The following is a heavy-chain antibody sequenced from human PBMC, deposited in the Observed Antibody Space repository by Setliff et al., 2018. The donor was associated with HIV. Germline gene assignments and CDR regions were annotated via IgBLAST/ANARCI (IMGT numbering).Heavy chain of an antibody. CDR3: ARAFRYGSGSPVDF. CDR2: IGAIDGIT. Sequence: ASVKVSCKTPGYTFINYGFIWVRQAPGEGLEWMGWIGAIDGITNYALNLRERITLTTETSTSTAYMELRSLTSDDTAIYYCARAFRYGSGSPVDFWGQGTLVTVSS. CDR1: GYTFINYG. V-gene: IGHV1-18*01. D-gene: IGHD3-10*01. J-gene: IGHJ4*02.